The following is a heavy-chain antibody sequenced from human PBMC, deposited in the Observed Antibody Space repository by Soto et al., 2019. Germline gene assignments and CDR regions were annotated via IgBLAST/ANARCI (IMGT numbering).Heavy chain of an antibody. Sequence: GGLLRLSCAASGVMFRDYAMGWIRQAPGRGLEWVSAITGSGGGTYYADSVKGRVTVSRDNSKNTLYLQMHSLRAEDTAVYYCASGYCSGGSRLMVPNWFGPWGQGTLVTVSS. D-gene: IGHD2-15*01. CDR1: GVMFRDYA. CDR3: ASGYCSGGSRLMVPNWFGP. CDR2: ITGSGGGT. V-gene: IGHV3-23*01. J-gene: IGHJ5*02.